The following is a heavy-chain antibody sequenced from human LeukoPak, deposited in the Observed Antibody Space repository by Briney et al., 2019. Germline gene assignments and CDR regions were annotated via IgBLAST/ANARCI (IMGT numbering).Heavy chain of an antibody. Sequence: GASVKVSCKASGYTFTGYYMHWVRQAPGQELEWMGWINPNSGGTNYAQKFQGRVTMTRDTSISTAYMELSRLRSDDTAVYYCARDIAVGAPNDAFDIWGQGTMVTVSS. CDR1: GYTFTGYY. J-gene: IGHJ3*02. CDR2: INPNSGGT. D-gene: IGHD1-26*01. V-gene: IGHV1-2*02. CDR3: ARDIAVGAPNDAFDI.